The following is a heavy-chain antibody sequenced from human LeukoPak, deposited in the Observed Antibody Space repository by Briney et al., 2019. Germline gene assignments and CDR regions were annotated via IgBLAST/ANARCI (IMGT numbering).Heavy chain of an antibody. V-gene: IGHV3-30*02. CDR3: ANSGGDYGEYYFDY. D-gene: IGHD4-17*01. J-gene: IGHJ4*02. CDR2: IRYDGSNK. Sequence: GGSQRLSCAASGFTFSSYGMHWVRQAPDKGLEWVAFIRYDGSNKYYADSVKGRFTISRDNSKNTLYLQMNSLRAEDTAVYYCANSGGDYGEYYFDYWGQGTLVTVSS. CDR1: GFTFSSYG.